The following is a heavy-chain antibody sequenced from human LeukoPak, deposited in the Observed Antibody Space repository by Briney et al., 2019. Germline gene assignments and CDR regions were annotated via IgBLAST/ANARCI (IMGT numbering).Heavy chain of an antibody. Sequence: SETLSLTCAVYGGSFSGYYWSWIRQPPGKGLEWIGEINHSGSTNHNPSLKSRVTISVDTSKNQFSLKLSSVTAADTAVYYCARGRAVAGPSRIKYYYYGMDVWGQGTTVTVSS. CDR2: INHSGST. CDR1: GGSFSGYY. J-gene: IGHJ6*02. D-gene: IGHD6-19*01. CDR3: ARGRAVAGPSRIKYYYYGMDV. V-gene: IGHV4-34*01.